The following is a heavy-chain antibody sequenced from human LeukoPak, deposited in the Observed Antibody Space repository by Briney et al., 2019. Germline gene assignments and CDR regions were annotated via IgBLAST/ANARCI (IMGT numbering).Heavy chain of an antibody. Sequence: GGSLRLSCAASGFTFSSYGMHWVRQAPGKGLEWVAVISYDGSNKYYADSVKGRFTISRDNSKNTLYLQMNSLRAEDTAVYYCAKKTHYDFWSGYYTHWGQGTLVTVSS. D-gene: IGHD3-3*01. CDR1: GFTFSSYG. J-gene: IGHJ4*02. CDR2: ISYDGSNK. CDR3: AKKTHYDFWSGYYTH. V-gene: IGHV3-30*18.